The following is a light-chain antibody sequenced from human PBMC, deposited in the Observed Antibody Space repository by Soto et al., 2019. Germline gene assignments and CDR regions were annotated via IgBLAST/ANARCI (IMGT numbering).Light chain of an antibody. V-gene: IGLV2-8*01. CDR1: SSDVGAYNY. Sequence: QSALTQPPSASGSPGQSVTISCTGTSSDVGAYNYVSWYQQHPGRAPKLLIYEVTGRPSGVPDRFSGSKSGNTASLTVSGLQAEDEADYYCSSYAGNNNVIFGGGTNVTVL. CDR2: EVT. J-gene: IGLJ2*01. CDR3: SSYAGNNNVI.